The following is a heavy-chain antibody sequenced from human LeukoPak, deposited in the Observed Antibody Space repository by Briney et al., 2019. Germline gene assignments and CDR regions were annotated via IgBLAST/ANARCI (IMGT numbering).Heavy chain of an antibody. CDR1: GFTFSSYA. V-gene: IGHV3-23*01. CDR2: ISGSGGST. D-gene: IGHD2-2*01. J-gene: IGHJ4*02. Sequence: GGSLRLSCAASGFTFSSYAMSWVRQAPGKGLEWVSGISGSGGSTYYADSVKGRFTISRDNSKNTLYLQMNSLRAEDTAVYYCAEEARYCSTTTCYVDYWGQGILVTVSS. CDR3: AEEARYCSTTTCYVDY.